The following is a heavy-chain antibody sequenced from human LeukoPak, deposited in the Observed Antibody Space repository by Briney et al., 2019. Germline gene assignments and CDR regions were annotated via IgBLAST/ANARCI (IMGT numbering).Heavy chain of an antibody. CDR3: ARDIELGANDAFDI. CDR1: GGSISSYY. Sequence: SETLSLTCTVSGGSISSYYWSWIRQPAGKGLEWIGRIYTSGSTNYNPSLKSRVTMSVDTSKNQFSLKLSSVTAADTAVYYCARDIELGANDAFDIWGQGTMVTVSS. CDR2: IYTSGST. D-gene: IGHD7-27*01. V-gene: IGHV4-4*07. J-gene: IGHJ3*02.